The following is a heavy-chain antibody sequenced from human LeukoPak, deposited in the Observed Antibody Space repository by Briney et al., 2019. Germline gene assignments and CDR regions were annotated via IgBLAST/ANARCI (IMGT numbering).Heavy chain of an antibody. CDR2: IYTSGST. CDR3: ARGYDFWSGYSYYYYYYMDV. V-gene: IGHV4-61*02. CDR1: GGSISSGSYC. Sequence: PSETLSLTCTVSGGSISSGSYCWSWIRQPAGKGLEWIGRIYTSGSTNYNPSLKSRVPISVDTSKNQFSLKLSSVTAADTAVYYCARGYDFWSGYSYYYYYYMDVWGKGTTVTVSS. D-gene: IGHD3-3*01. J-gene: IGHJ6*03.